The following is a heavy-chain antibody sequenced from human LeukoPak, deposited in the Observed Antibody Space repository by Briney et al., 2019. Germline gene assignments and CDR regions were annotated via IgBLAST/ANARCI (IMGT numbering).Heavy chain of an antibody. J-gene: IGHJ4*02. CDR2: IKQDGSEK. Sequence: PGGSLRLSRAASGFTFSSYWMSWVRQAPGKGLEWVANIKQDGSEKYYVDSVKGRFTISRDNAKNSLYLQMNSLRAEDTAVYSCARDRYFPYYFDYWGQGTLVTVSS. D-gene: IGHD1-14*01. CDR1: GFTFSSYW. V-gene: IGHV3-7*01. CDR3: ARDRYFPYYFDY.